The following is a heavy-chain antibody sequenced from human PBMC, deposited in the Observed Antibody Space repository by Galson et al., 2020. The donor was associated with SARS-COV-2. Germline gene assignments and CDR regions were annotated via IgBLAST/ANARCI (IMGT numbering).Heavy chain of an antibody. CDR2: ISASGTTI. CDR1: GFTFSTYD. CDR3: MANDYGDYI. V-gene: IGHV3-48*02. J-gene: IGHJ4*02. Sequence: GESLKISCAASGFTFSTYDMNWVRQAPGKGLEWVSYISASGTTIYYADSVKGRFTISRDIARNSLYLQMNSLRDEDTAVYYCMANDYGDYIGGQGTLVTVSS. D-gene: IGHD4-17*01.